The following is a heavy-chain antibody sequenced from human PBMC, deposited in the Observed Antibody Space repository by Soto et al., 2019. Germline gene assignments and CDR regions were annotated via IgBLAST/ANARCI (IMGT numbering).Heavy chain of an antibody. J-gene: IGHJ6*02. V-gene: IGHV3-13*01. CDR3: ARAGGRGGHEDYYYGMDV. Sequence: PGGSLRLSCAASGFTFSSYDMHWVRQATGKGLEWVSAIGTAGDTYYPGSVKGRFTISRENAKNSLYLQMNSLRAEDTAVYYCARAGGRGGHEDYYYGMDVWGQGTTVTVSS. D-gene: IGHD3-10*01. CDR1: GFTFSSYD. CDR2: IGTAGDT.